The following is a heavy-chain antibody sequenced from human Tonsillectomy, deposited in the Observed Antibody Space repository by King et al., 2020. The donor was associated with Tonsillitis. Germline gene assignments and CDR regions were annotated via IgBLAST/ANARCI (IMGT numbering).Heavy chain of an antibody. CDR3: ARIPYYDFWSGYFSDAFDI. V-gene: IGHV4-61*02. D-gene: IGHD3-3*01. J-gene: IGHJ3*02. CDR2: IYTSGST. CDR1: GGSISSGSYY. Sequence: VQLQELGPGLVKPSQTLSLTFTVSGGSISSGSYYWSWIRQPAGKGLAWIGRIYTSGSTHYNPSLKSRVTISVDTSKNQFSLKLSSVTAADTAVYYCARIPYYDFWSGYFSDAFDIWGQGTMVTVSS.